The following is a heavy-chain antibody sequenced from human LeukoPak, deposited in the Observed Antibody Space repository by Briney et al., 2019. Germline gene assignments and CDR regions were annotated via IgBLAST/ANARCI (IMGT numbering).Heavy chain of an antibody. V-gene: IGHV4-61*02. CDR3: ARRQGWYQGAPFDY. Sequence: SETLSRTCTVSGGSISSGSYYWSWIRQPAGKGLEWIGRIYTSGSTNYNPSLKSRVTISVDTSKNQFSLKLSSVTAADTAVYYCARRQGWYQGAPFDYWGQGTLVTVSS. D-gene: IGHD6-19*01. CDR1: GGSISSGSYY. CDR2: IYTSGST. J-gene: IGHJ4*02.